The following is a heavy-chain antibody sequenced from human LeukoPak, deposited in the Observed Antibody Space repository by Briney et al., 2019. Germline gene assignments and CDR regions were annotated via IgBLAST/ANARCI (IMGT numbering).Heavy chain of an antibody. CDR2: ISPTGSFT. D-gene: IGHD5-24*01. CDR1: GYTFTNNF. V-gene: IGHV1-46*01. CDR3: ARDISARDEAWWFDP. J-gene: IGHJ5*02. Sequence: ASVKVSCKAFGYTFTNNFMHWVRQAPGQGPEWMGLISPTGSFTAYAQKFQGRVTLTRDLSTSTDYLELSNLRSEDTAVYYCARDISARDEAWWFDPWGQGTLVTVSS.